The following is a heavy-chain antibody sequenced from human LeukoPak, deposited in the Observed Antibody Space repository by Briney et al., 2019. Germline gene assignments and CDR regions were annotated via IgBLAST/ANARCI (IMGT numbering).Heavy chain of an antibody. Sequence: SGRSLRLSCAASGFTFSSYGMHWVRQAPGKGLEWVAVISYDGSNKYYADSVKVRFTISRDNSKNTLYLQMNSLRAEDTAVYYCAKEGPWAAGFDYWGQGTPVTVSS. CDR2: ISYDGSNK. CDR3: AKEGPWAAGFDY. J-gene: IGHJ4*02. V-gene: IGHV3-30*18. CDR1: GFTFSSYG. D-gene: IGHD6-13*01.